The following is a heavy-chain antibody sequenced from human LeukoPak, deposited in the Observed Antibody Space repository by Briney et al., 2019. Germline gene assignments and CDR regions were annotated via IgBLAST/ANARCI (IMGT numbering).Heavy chain of an antibody. CDR1: GASVSDYY. D-gene: IGHD3-22*01. Sequence: SETLSLTCTVSGASVSDYYWGWIRQPPDKGLECIGYIYYSGSTNYNPSLKSRVTISVDTSKNQFSLKLSSVTAADTAVYYCAREATTPPYYYDSSGYYYFDYWGQGTLVTVSS. CDR2: IYYSGST. V-gene: IGHV4-59*02. J-gene: IGHJ4*02. CDR3: AREATTPPYYYDSSGYYYFDY.